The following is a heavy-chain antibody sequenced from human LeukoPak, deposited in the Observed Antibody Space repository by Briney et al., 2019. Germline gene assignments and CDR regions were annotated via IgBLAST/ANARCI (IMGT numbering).Heavy chain of an antibody. CDR2: IRYDGSNK. CDR1: GFTFSSYG. CDR3: AKDYSGSYYPDYDY. V-gene: IGHV3-30*02. D-gene: IGHD1-26*01. J-gene: IGHJ4*02. Sequence: PGGSLRLSCAASGFTFSSYGMHWVRQAPGKGLEWVAFIRYDGSNKYYADSVKGRFTISRDNSKNTLYLQMNSLRAEDTAVYYCAKDYSGSYYPDYDYWGQGTLVTVSS.